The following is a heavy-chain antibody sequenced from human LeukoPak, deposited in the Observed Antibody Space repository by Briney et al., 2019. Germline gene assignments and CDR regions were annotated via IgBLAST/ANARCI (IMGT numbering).Heavy chain of an antibody. CDR2: ISGSGGST. CDR1: GFTFSSYA. Sequence: GGSLRLSCAASGFTFSSYAMSWVRQAPGKGLEWVSGISGSGGSTYYAESVKGRFTFSRDNSKNTLYLQMNSLRAEDTAVYYCAKGHRDSYSYSPYFDYWGQGTLVTVSS. V-gene: IGHV3-23*01. J-gene: IGHJ4*02. D-gene: IGHD3-16*02. CDR3: AKGHRDSYSYSPYFDY.